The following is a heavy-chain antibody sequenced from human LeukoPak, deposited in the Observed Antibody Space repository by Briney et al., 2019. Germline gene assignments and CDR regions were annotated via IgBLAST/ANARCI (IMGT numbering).Heavy chain of an antibody. J-gene: IGHJ4*02. V-gene: IGHV1-2*02. CDR2: INPNSGGT. CDR1: GYTLTELS. Sequence: ASVKVSCKVSGYTLTELSMHWVRQAPGKGLEWMGWINPNSGGTNYAQKFQGRVTMTRDTSISTAYMELSRLRSDDTAVYYCARAPRYSYGYLGYWGQGTLVTVSS. D-gene: IGHD5-18*01. CDR3: ARAPRYSYGYLGY.